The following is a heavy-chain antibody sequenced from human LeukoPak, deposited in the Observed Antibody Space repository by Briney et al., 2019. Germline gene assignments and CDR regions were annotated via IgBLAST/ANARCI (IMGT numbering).Heavy chain of an antibody. D-gene: IGHD3-9*01. CDR1: GFTFNNND. V-gene: IGHV3-23*01. CDR2: IDDGGVST. J-gene: IGHJ4*02. Sequence: PGGSLRLSCAASGFTFNNNDMTWVRQAPGKGLEWVSTIDDGGVSTYYADSVKGRFTISRDNSKNTLYLQMSSLRAEDTAVYYCAKEAVDYDILTGYYTTGYFDYWGQGTLVTVSS. CDR3: AKEAVDYDILTGYYTTGYFDY.